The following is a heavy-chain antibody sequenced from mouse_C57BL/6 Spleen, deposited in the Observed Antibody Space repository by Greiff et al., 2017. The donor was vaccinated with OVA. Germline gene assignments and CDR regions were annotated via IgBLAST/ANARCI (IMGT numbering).Heavy chain of an antibody. CDR1: GYSITSGYY. D-gene: IGHD2-5*01. V-gene: IGHV3-6*01. J-gene: IGHJ3*01. CDR2: ISYDGSN. Sequence: DVQLQESGPGLVKPSQSLSLTCSVTGYSITSGYYWNWIRQFPGNKLEWMGYISYDGSNNYNPSLKKRISITRDTSKNQFFLKLNSVTTEDTATYYCARSYSNYPFAYWGQGTLVTVST. CDR3: ARSYSNYPFAY.